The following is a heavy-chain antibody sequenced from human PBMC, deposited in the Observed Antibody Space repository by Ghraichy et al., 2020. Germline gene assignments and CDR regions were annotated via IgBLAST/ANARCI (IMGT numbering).Heavy chain of an antibody. CDR1: GGSFSGYY. D-gene: IGHD3-22*01. CDR3: ARVPLSYDSSGYET. CDR2: INHSGST. Sequence: SETLSLTCAVYGGSFSGYYWSWIRQPPGKGLEWIGEINHSGSTNYNPSLKSRVTISVDTSKNQFSLKLSSVTAADTAVYYCARVPLSYDSSGYETWGQGTLVTVSS. V-gene: IGHV4-34*01. J-gene: IGHJ5*02.